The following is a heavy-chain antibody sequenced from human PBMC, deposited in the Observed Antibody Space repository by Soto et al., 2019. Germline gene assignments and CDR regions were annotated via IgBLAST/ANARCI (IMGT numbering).Heavy chain of an antibody. D-gene: IGHD4-17*01. V-gene: IGHV4-31*03. J-gene: IGHJ3*02. CDR3: ATVRWELHDAFDI. CDR2: IYHSGMT. CDR1: GGSISTGGYY. Sequence: QVQLQESGPGLVKPSQTLSLTCTVSGGSISTGGYYWSWIRQHPGRGLEWIGYIYHSGMTFSNPSLQSRVAISIDTSENQVSLKLSSVTAADTAVYYCATVRWELHDAFDIWGHGTIVSVSS.